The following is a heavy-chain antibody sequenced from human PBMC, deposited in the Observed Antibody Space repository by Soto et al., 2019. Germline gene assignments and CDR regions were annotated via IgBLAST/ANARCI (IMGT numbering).Heavy chain of an antibody. CDR2: TYYRSKWYN. J-gene: IGHJ6*02. Sequence: PSQTLSLTCAISGESVSTNSATSDWIRQSPSRGLEWLGRTYYRSKWYNDYGVSVKSRITINPDTSKNQFSLQLNSVTPEDTAVYYCASHYYDSSGFHYREMDYYGMDVWGQGTTVNGSS. D-gene: IGHD3-22*01. CDR1: GESVSTNSAT. CDR3: ASHYYDSSGFHYREMDYYGMDV. V-gene: IGHV6-1*01.